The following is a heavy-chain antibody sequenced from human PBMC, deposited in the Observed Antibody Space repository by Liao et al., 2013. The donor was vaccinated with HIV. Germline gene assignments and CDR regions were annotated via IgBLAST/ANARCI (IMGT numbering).Heavy chain of an antibody. D-gene: IGHD2-2*02. J-gene: IGHJ3*02. CDR1: GGSFSGYY. Sequence: QVQLQQWGAGLLKPSETLSLTCAVYGGSFSGYYWSWIRQPPGKGLEWIGEINHSGSTNYNPSLKSRVTISVDTSKNQFSLKLSSVTAADTAVYYCARGQPALYCSSTSCYRSVAFDIWGQGTMVTVSS. CDR2: INHSGST. V-gene: IGHV4-34*01. CDR3: ARGQPALYCSSTSCYRSVAFDI.